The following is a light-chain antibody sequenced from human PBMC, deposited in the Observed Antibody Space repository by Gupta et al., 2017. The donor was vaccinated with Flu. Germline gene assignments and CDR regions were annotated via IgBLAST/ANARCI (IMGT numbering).Light chain of an antibody. Sequence: QSALTQPRSVSGSPGQSVTISCTGTSSDVGGSTYVSWYQQHPGNAPKLIIYEISNRPLEVSNRFSGSKSGSTASLTISGLQAEDEATYYCSSYAGSYTWVFGGGTKLTVL. CDR2: EIS. CDR3: SSYAGSYTWV. J-gene: IGLJ2*01. CDR1: SSDVGGSTY. V-gene: IGLV2-11*01.